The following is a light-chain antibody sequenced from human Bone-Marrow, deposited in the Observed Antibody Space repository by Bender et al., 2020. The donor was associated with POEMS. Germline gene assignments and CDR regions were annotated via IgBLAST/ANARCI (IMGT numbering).Light chain of an antibody. J-gene: IGLJ2*01. CDR3: APWDDSLSGWV. CDR1: SSNIGSNF. CDR2: RNN. Sequence: QSVLTQPPSASGTPGQRVTISCSGSSSNIGSNFVYWYQHLPGTAPKLRIYRNNQRPSGVPDRFSGSKSGTSASLAISELRSEEEADYYYAPWDDSLSGWVFSGRTKLTVL. V-gene: IGLV1-47*01.